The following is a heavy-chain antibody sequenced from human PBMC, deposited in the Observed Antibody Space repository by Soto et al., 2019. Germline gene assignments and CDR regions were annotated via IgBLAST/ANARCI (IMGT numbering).Heavy chain of an antibody. D-gene: IGHD6-19*01. CDR1: GGTFSSSA. V-gene: IGHV1-69*06. CDR3: ARSETAGHRGFDI. CDR2: IIPTFGTA. J-gene: IGHJ3*02. Sequence: QVQLVQSGAEMREPGSSVKVSSKASGGTFSSSAINWLRQAPGQGPEWMGGIIPTFGTANYIEKFRGRVTITADTSTSTAYMEVSSLTSEDTAMYFCARSETAGHRGFDIWGQGTMVTVSS.